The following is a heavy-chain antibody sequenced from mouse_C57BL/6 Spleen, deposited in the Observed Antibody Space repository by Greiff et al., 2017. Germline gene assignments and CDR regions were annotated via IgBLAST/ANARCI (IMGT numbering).Heavy chain of an antibody. CDR3: SRGYYYGSIYAMGY. CDR2: IYPGNGDT. CDR1: GYTFTSYN. J-gene: IGHJ4*01. D-gene: IGHD1-1*01. Sequence: VQLQQSGAELVRPGASVKMSCKASGYTFTSYNMHWVKQTPRQGLEWIGAIYPGNGDTSSNQKFKGKATLTVDKSSRSAYMQRSRLTSEDSAVYCCSRGYYYGSIYAMGYWGQGTSVTVSS. V-gene: IGHV1-12*01.